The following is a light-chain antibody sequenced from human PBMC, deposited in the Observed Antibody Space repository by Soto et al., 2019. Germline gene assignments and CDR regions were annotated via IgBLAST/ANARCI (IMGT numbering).Light chain of an antibody. J-gene: IGLJ2*01. V-gene: IGLV1-44*01. CDR2: SNN. CDR1: SSNIGSNT. CDR3: AAWDDSLNVV. Sequence: QSVLTQPPSASGTPGQRVTISCSGSSSNIGSNTVNWYQQLPGTAPKLLIYSNNQRPSGVPDRFSGSKSGTSASLAISGLQDEDEADYYCAAWDDSLNVVFGGGTKLTVL.